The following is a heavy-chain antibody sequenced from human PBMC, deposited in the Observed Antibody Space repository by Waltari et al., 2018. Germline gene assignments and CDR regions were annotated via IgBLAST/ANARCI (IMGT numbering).Heavy chain of an antibody. CDR1: GGTFSSYA. V-gene: IGHV1-69*01. CDR3: ARSYYYDSSGYPNFDY. J-gene: IGHJ4*02. Sequence: QVQLVQSGAEVKKPGSSVKVSCKASGGTFSSYAISWVRQAPGQGLEWMGGIIPSFGTANYAQKFQGRGTFTADESTSTAYMELSSLRSEDTAVYYCARSYYYDSSGYPNFDYWGQGTLVTVSS. D-gene: IGHD3-22*01. CDR2: IIPSFGTA.